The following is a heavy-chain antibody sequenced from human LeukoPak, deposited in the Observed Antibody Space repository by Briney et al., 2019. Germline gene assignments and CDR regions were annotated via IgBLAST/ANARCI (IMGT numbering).Heavy chain of an antibody. CDR1: GFTFSRFW. Sequence: PGGSLRLSCAASGFTFSRFWMSWVRQAPGKGLEWVANIKQDGSEKYYVDSVKGRFTISRDNAKNSLYLQMNSLRAEDTAVFYCARDGTYTDYYPDFDIWGQGTLVTVSS. V-gene: IGHV3-7*04. J-gene: IGHJ4*02. CDR2: IKQDGSEK. D-gene: IGHD4-11*01. CDR3: ARDGTYTDYYPDFDI.